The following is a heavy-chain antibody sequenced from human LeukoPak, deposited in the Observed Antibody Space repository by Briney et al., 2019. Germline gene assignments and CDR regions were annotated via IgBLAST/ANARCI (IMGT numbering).Heavy chain of an antibody. CDR2: ISPNNGNT. CDR3: TRVRNSNNWWGASDI. Sequence: ASVKVSCKASGYTFTGYYMHWVRQAPGQRLEWMGWISPNNGNTHYAQGVQGRVTMTTDTSRSTAYMELRSLRSDDTAVYYCTRVRNSNNWWGASDIWGQGTMVTVSS. J-gene: IGHJ3*02. D-gene: IGHD1-1*01. V-gene: IGHV1-18*04. CDR1: GYTFTGYY.